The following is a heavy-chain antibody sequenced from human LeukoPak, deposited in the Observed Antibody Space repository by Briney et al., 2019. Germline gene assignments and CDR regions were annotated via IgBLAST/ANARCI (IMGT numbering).Heavy chain of an antibody. J-gene: IGHJ5*02. CDR2: IWYDGSNK. CDR3: ARGLQLGTYNWFDP. Sequence: GRSLRPSCAASGFTFSSYGMHWVRQAPGKGLEWVAVIWYDGSNKYYADSVKGRFTISRDNSKNTLYLQMNSLRAEDTAVYYCARGLQLGTYNWFDPWGQGTLVTVSS. CDR1: GFTFSSYG. V-gene: IGHV3-33*01. D-gene: IGHD7-27*01.